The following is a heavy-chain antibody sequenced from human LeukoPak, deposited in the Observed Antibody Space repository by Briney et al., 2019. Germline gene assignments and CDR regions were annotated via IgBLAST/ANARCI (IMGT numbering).Heavy chain of an antibody. V-gene: IGHV1-18*01. CDR3: ALLQDVDY. J-gene: IGHJ4*02. D-gene: IGHD1-26*01. CDR1: GYTFTSYG. Sequence: ASVKVSCKASGYTFTSYGISWVRQAPGQGLEWMGWISAYNGNTNYAQKLQGRVTMTRDTSISTAYMELSRLRSDDTAVYYCALLQDVDYWGQGTLVTVSS. CDR2: ISAYNGNT.